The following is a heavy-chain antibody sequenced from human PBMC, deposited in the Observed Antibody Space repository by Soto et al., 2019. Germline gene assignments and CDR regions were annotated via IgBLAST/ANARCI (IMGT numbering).Heavy chain of an antibody. D-gene: IGHD4-17*01. Sequence: GGSLRLSCAASGFTFSGSAMHWVRQASGKGLEWVGRIRSKANSYATAYAASVKGRFTISRDDSKNTAYLQMNSLKTEDTAVYYCTRPPPEYGDYDGGWFDPWGQGTLVTVSS. CDR3: TRPPPEYGDYDGGWFDP. J-gene: IGHJ5*02. CDR2: IRSKANSYAT. V-gene: IGHV3-73*01. CDR1: GFTFSGSA.